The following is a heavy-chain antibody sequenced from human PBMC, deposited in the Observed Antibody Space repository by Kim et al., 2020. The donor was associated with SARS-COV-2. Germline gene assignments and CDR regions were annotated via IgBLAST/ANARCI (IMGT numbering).Heavy chain of an antibody. CDR1: GFTFSDYY. J-gene: IGHJ6*01. V-gene: IGHV3-11*05. Sequence: GGSLRLSCAASGFTFSDYYMSWIRQAPGKGLEWVSYISSSSCSYTNYADSVKGRFTISRDNAQNSLYLQMNSLRAEDTAVYYCARERGSSSSPPAIVYYYYGMDVWGRGTTVPVSS. CDR2: ISSSSCSYT. D-gene: IGHD6-6*01. CDR3: ARERGSSSSPPAIVYYYYGMDV.